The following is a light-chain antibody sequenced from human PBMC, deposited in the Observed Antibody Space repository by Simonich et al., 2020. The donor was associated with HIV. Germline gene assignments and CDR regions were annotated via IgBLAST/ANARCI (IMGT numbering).Light chain of an antibody. CDR2: WGS. V-gene: IGKV4-1*01. CDR1: HIVLYSSHNKNY. CDR3: QQYYSTPLIT. J-gene: IGKJ5*01. Sequence: DIVMTPSPDSLAVSLGERAPLTCTSSHIVLYSSHNKNYLAWYQQKPGQPPTLLSYWGSTRESGVPDRFIGSGSGTDCTLTISSLQAEDVAVYYCQQYYSTPLITFGQGTRLEIK.